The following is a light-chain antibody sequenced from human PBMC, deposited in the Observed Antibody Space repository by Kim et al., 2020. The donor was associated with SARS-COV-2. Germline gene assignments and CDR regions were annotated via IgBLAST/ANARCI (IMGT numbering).Light chain of an antibody. J-gene: IGLJ2*01. CDR1: SSDVGNYNL. CDR2: EGT. CDR3: CSYAGSSTFV. V-gene: IGLV2-23*03. Sequence: GQSITIPSTGTSSDVGNYNLVSWYQQHPDKAPKLMIYEGTKRPSGVSHRFSGSKSGNTASLTIYGLQAEDEADYYCCSYAGSSTFVFGGGTKVTVL.